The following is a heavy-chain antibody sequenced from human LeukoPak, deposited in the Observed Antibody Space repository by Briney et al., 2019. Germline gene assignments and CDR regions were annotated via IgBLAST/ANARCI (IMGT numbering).Heavy chain of an antibody. CDR1: GGSISSGRCY. J-gene: IGHJ4*02. CDR3: ARALDYGDYGAHFDY. D-gene: IGHD4-17*01. Sequence: SQTLSLTCTVSGGSISSGRCYWSWIRQPAGKGLEWIGRIYTTGNTNYNPSLKSRVTISVDTSKNQFSLKLSSVTAADTAVYYCARALDYGDYGAHFDYWGQGTLVTVSS. V-gene: IGHV4-61*02. CDR2: IYTTGNT.